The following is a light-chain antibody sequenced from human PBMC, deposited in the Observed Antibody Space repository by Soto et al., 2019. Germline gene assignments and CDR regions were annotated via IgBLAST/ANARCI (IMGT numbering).Light chain of an antibody. V-gene: IGKV1-5*01. J-gene: IGKJ1*01. CDR1: QSITNW. CDR2: DAS. CDR3: LQYSSHSWT. Sequence: DIQVTQSPSSLSASVVDRVTITCRASQSITNWLAWYKQNPGKAPKLLIYDASTLESGVPLRFSGSGSGTEFTLTISRLQPDDVETYYCLQYSSHSWTFGQGTKVDIK.